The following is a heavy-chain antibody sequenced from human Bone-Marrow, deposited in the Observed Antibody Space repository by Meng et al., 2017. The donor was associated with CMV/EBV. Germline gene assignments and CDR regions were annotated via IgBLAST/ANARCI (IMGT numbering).Heavy chain of an antibody. V-gene: IGHV4-61*01. D-gene: IGHD6-19*01. CDR1: GGSVSSGSYY. Sequence: GSLRLSCTVSGGSVSSGSYYWSWIWQPPGKGLEWIGYIYYSGSTNYNPSLKSRVTISVDTSKNQFSLKLSSVTAADTAVYYCARDLGQWLARENWFDPWGQGTLVTVSS. J-gene: IGHJ5*02. CDR2: IYYSGST. CDR3: ARDLGQWLARENWFDP.